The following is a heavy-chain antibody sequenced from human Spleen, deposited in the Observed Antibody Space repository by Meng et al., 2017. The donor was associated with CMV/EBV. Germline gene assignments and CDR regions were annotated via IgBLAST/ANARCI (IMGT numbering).Heavy chain of an antibody. V-gene: IGHV3-7*01. CDR1: GFTFSRFW. Sequence: GESLKISCAASGFTFSRFWMNWVRQAPGKGLEWVANIKEDGSEKNYVDSVKGRFTISRDNAKNSLYLQMNSLRGEDSAMYYCARGGYCSSTICYNLNAFDVWGQGTVVTVSS. CDR3: ARGGYCSSTICYNLNAFDV. CDR2: IKEDGSEK. J-gene: IGHJ3*01. D-gene: IGHD2-2*02.